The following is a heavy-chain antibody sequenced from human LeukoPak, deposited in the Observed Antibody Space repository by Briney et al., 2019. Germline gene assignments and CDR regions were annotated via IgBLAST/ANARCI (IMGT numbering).Heavy chain of an antibody. Sequence: ASVKVSCKASGYTFTNYAMNWVRQAPGQGLEWVGWINTNTGNPTYAQGFTGRFVLSVDTTVSTAYLQIRSLKTEDTGVYYCATEDVWGQGTTVTVSS. CDR3: ATEDV. CDR1: GYTFTNYA. V-gene: IGHV7-4-1*02. CDR2: INTNTGNP. J-gene: IGHJ6*02.